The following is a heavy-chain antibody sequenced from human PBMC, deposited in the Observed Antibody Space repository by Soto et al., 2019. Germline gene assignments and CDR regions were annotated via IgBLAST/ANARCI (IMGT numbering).Heavy chain of an antibody. D-gene: IGHD7-27*01. V-gene: IGHV3-30*18. CDR3: SKDLLGPGRAYGMDG. CDR1: GFTFSSYG. Sequence: QVQLVESGGGVVQPGRSLRLSCAASGFTFSSYGMHWVRQAPGKGLEWVAVILYDGSNKYYADSVKGRFTISRDNSKTTLYLQMNSLRAEDTDVYYCSKDLLGPGRAYGMDGWGQGTTVTVSS. J-gene: IGHJ6*02. CDR2: ILYDGSNK.